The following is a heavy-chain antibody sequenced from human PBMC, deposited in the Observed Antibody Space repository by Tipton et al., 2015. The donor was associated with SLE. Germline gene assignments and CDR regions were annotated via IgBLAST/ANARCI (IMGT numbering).Heavy chain of an antibody. CDR1: GFTFSRDA. CDR2: ISGSGGST. CDR3: AKCVVVIAISPFDH. D-gene: IGHD2-21*01. V-gene: IGHV3-23*01. Sequence: GSLRLSCAASGFTFSRDAMTWVRQAPGKGLEWVSAISGSGGSTYYADSVKGRFTISRDNSKNTLYLQMNSLRAEDTAVYYCAKCVVVIAISPFDHWGQGTLVTVSS. J-gene: IGHJ4*02.